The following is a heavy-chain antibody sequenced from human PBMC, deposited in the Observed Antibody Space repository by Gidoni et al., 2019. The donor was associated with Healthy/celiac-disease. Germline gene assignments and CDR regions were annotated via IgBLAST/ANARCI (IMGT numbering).Heavy chain of an antibody. CDR3: ARVLTAENWFDP. CDR2: IYHRGST. J-gene: IGHJ5*02. D-gene: IGHD6-13*01. Sequence: QLQLQESGSGLVKPSQTLSLTCAVSGGSISSGGYSWSWIRQPPGTGLEWIGYIYHRGSTYYNPSLKSRVTISLYRSKNQFSLKLSSVTAADTAVYYCARVLTAENWFDPWGQGTLVTVSS. CDR1: GGSISSGGYS. V-gene: IGHV4-30-2*01.